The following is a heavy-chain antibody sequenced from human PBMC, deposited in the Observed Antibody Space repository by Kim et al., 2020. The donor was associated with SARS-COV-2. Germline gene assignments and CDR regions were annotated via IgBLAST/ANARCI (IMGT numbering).Heavy chain of an antibody. V-gene: IGHV1-2*02. D-gene: IGHD3-22*01. J-gene: IGHJ4*02. CDR3: ARDTHYYDSSGSADY. CDR2: INPNSGGT. CDR1: GYTFTGYY. Sequence: ASVKVSCKASGYTFTGYYMHWVRQAPGQGLEWMGWINPNSGGTNYAQKFQGRVTMTRDTSISTAYMELSRLRSDDTAVYYCARDTHYYDSSGSADYWGQGTLVTVSS.